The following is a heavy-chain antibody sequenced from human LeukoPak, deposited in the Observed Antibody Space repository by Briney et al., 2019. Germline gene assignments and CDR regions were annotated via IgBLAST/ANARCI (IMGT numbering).Heavy chain of an antibody. Sequence: ASVKVSCKASGYTFTGYYMHWVRQAPGQGLEWMGWIHPNSGATNYAQNFQGRVTMTRDTSISTAYMDLSSLRSDDTAVYYCARSPPSSWENDYRGQGTLVTVSS. CDR2: IHPNSGAT. V-gene: IGHV1-2*02. CDR1: GYTFTGYY. J-gene: IGHJ4*02. D-gene: IGHD1-26*01. CDR3: ARSPPSSWENDY.